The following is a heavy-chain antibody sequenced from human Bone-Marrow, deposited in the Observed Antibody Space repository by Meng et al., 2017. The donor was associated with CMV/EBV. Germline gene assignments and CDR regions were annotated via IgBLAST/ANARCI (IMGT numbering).Heavy chain of an antibody. V-gene: IGHV3-21*04. Sequence: GESLKISCAASGFTFSSYSMNWVRQAPGKGLEWVSSISSSSSYIYYADSVKGRFTISRDNAKNSLYLQMNSLRAEDTALYYCAKDLITIFGVVIMGGGMDVWGQGNTVPVSS. D-gene: IGHD3-3*01. CDR2: ISSSSSYI. J-gene: IGHJ6*02. CDR1: GFTFSSYS. CDR3: AKDLITIFGVVIMGGGMDV.